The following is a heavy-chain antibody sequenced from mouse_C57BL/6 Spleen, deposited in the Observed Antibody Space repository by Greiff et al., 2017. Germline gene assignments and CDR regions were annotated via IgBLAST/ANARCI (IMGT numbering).Heavy chain of an antibody. D-gene: IGHD2-4*01. CDR3: VRLGYDYDAY. CDR2: IRSKSNNYAT. J-gene: IGHJ3*01. V-gene: IGHV10-1*01. Sequence: QPKGSLKLSCAASGFSFNTYAMNWVRQAPGKGLEWVARIRSKSNNYATYYADSVKDRFTISRDDSESMLYLQMNNLKTEDTAMYYCVRLGYDYDAYWGQGTLVTVSA. CDR1: GFSFNTYA.